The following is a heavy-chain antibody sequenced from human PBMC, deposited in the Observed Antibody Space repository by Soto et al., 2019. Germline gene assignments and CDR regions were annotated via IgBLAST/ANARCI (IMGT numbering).Heavy chain of an antibody. Sequence: GGSLRLSCAASGFTFSSYAMSWVRQAPGKGLEWVSAISGSGGSTYYADSVKGRFTISRDNSKNTLYLQMNSLRAEDTSVYYCAKVISRNDAAFDIWGQGTIVTVSS. V-gene: IGHV3-23*01. CDR2: ISGSGGST. CDR1: GFTFSSYA. J-gene: IGHJ3*02. D-gene: IGHD1-1*01. CDR3: AKVISRNDAAFDI.